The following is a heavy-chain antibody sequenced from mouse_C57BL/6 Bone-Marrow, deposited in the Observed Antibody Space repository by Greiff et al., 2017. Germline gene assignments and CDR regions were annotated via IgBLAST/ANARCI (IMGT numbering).Heavy chain of an antibody. Sequence: QVQLQQSGAELARPGASVKLSCKASGYTFTSSGISWVKQRTGQGLEWIGEIYPRSGNTYYNEKFKGKATLTADKSSSTAYMELRSLTSEDSAVYFCARSGYSGYCDDWGQGTTLTVSS. CDR2: IYPRSGNT. J-gene: IGHJ2*01. CDR1: GYTFTSSG. V-gene: IGHV1-81*01. D-gene: IGHD2-12*01. CDR3: ARSGYSGYCDD.